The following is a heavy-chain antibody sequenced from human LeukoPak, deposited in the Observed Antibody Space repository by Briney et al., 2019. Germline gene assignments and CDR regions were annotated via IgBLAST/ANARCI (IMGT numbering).Heavy chain of an antibody. CDR2: IYYSGNT. D-gene: IGHD2-21*01. J-gene: IGHJ4*02. CDR3: ARAYCGGDCYREPPLHFDY. V-gene: IGHV4-59*08. CDR1: GGSISSYY. Sequence: RSSETLSLTCTVSGGSISSYYWSWIRQPPGKGLEWIGYIYYSGNTNYNPSLKSRVTISVDTSKNQFSLKLSSVTAADTAVYYCARAYCGGDCYREPPLHFDYWGQGTLVTVSS.